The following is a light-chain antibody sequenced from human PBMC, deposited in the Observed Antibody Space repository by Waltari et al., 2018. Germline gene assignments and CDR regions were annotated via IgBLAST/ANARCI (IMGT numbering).Light chain of an antibody. J-gene: IGKJ4*01. CDR3: QQRAHWPLT. CDR2: DAS. Sequence: DTVLTQSPVTLSFSPGETATLPCRASQSVSSFLAWYQQKPGQSPRLLIYDASHRATGIPARFSGTGSGTDFTLTIDHLEPEDFAVYYCQQRAHWPLTFGGGTKVEIK. CDR1: QSVSSF. V-gene: IGKV3-11*01.